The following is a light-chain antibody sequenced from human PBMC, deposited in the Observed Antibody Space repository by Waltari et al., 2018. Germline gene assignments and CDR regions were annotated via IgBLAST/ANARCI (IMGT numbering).Light chain of an antibody. V-gene: IGLV2-8*01. Sequence: QSALTQPPSASGSPGQSVTISCTGTSSDVGGYNFVSWYQHHPGKAPKLLIYEVIKRPCGVPDRFSGYKAGKTAALTVAGLQAEDEADYYCSSYRDSYTWVFGGGTKLTVL. CDR1: SSDVGGYNF. CDR2: EVI. CDR3: SSYRDSYTWV. J-gene: IGLJ3*02.